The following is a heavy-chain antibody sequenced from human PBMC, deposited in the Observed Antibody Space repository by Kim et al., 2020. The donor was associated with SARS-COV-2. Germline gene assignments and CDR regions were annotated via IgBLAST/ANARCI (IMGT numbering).Heavy chain of an antibody. CDR3: DSAPLKNFGSRFVYFDY. CDR2: IKYDGSEE. CDR1: GFTFRSHW. V-gene: IGHV3-7*03. J-gene: IGHJ4*02. Sequence: GGSLRLSCAASGFTFRSHWMNWVRQTPGQGLEWVANIKYDGSEEYCADSMKGRFTISRVNAENSLYLQMDSVRAEDQAVYFCDSAPLKNFGSRFVYFDYLGQGTLVTVSA. D-gene: IGHD1-26*01.